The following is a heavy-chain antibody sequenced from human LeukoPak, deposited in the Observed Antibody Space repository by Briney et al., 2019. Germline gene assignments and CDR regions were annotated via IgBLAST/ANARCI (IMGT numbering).Heavy chain of an antibody. CDR2: ITGSGAFT. Sequence: PGGSLRLSCAASGFTFNSYAFNWVRQAPGKGLEWVSAITGSGAFTDYADSVKGRFTISRDNSKNTLYLQMNSLRAEDTGVYYCAKRSAESSGYFDYWGQGTLVTVSS. D-gene: IGHD6-19*01. CDR1: GFTFNSYA. V-gene: IGHV3-23*01. CDR3: AKRSAESSGYFDY. J-gene: IGHJ4*02.